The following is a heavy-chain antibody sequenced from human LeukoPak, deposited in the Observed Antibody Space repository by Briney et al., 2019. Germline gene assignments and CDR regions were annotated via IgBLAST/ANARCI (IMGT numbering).Heavy chain of an antibody. CDR2: IYSGGNT. V-gene: IGHV3-53*01. J-gene: IGHJ2*01. CDR1: GFTVSSNY. Sequence: GGSLRLSCAASGFTVSSNYMSWVRQAPGKGLEWVSVIYSGGNTYYADSVKGRFTISRDNSKNTLNLQMNSLRAEDTAVYYCARVGTMVRGIIKSPYWYFDIWGRGTLVTVPS. D-gene: IGHD3-10*01. CDR3: ARVGTMVRGIIKSPYWYFDI.